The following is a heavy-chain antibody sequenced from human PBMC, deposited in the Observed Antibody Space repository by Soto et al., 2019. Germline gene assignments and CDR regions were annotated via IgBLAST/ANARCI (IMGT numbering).Heavy chain of an antibody. CDR2: IWYDGSNK. Sequence: GGSLRLSCAASGFTFSSYGMHWVRQAPGKGLEWVAVIWYDGSNKYYADSVKGRFTISRDNSKNTLYLQMNSLRAEDTAVYYCARDKSVGYYDFWSGYYEPRDYRGQGTLVGVSS. CDR3: ARDKSVGYYDFWSGYYEPRDY. D-gene: IGHD3-3*01. CDR1: GFTFSSYG. V-gene: IGHV3-33*01. J-gene: IGHJ4*02.